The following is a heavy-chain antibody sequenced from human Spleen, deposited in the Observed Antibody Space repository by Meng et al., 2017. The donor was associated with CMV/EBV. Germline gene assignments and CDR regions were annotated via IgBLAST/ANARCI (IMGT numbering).Heavy chain of an antibody. CDR2: IIPMFGTA. V-gene: IGHV1-69*05. J-gene: IGHJ6*02. Sequence: SVKVSCKASGGTFSSYAISWVRQAPGQGLEWMGEIIPMFGTANYAQKFQGRVTITTDESTSTAYMELSSLRSEDTAVYYCARSNCSSTSCYSINNYYYGMDVWGQGTTVTVSS. CDR1: GGTFSSYA. D-gene: IGHD2-2*01. CDR3: ARSNCSSTSCYSINNYYYGMDV.